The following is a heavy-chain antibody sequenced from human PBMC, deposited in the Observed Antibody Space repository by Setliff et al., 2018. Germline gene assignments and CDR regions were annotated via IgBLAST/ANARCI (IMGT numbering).Heavy chain of an antibody. CDR1: GFTFSGYW. Sequence: GGSLRLSCAASGFTFSGYWMSWVRQAPRKGLEWVANIKQDGSEKYYVDSVKGRFTISRDNAKNSLYLQMNSLRAEDTAVYYCARAVGSSSGWYNYYYYMDVRGKGTTVTV. V-gene: IGHV3-7*05. CDR3: ARAVGSSSGWYNYYYYMDV. J-gene: IGHJ6*03. D-gene: IGHD6-19*01. CDR2: IKQDGSEK.